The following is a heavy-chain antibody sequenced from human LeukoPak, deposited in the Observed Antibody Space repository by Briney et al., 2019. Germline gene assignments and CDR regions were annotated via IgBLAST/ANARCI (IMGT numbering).Heavy chain of an antibody. J-gene: IGHJ6*03. CDR3: AARRYYMDV. CDR1: GGSFSGYY. V-gene: IGHV4-34*01. Sequence: SETLSLTCAVYGGSFSGYYWSWIRQPPGKGLEWIGEINHSGSTNYNPSLKSRVTISVDTSKNQSSLKLSSVTAADTAVYYCAARRYYMDVWGKGTTVTVSS. CDR2: INHSGST.